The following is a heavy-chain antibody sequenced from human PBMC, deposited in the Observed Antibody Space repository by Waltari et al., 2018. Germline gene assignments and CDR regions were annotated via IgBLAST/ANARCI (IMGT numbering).Heavy chain of an antibody. CDR3: ARDVGGSGDSYFDY. Sequence: QVQLQESGPGLVKPSETLSLTCTVSGYSISSGYSWGWIRRPPGKGLEWIGTISHSGTTYYNPYLNSRVTLSVDTSKNQFSLKLTSVTAADTAVYYCARDVGGSGDSYFDYWGQGTLVTVSS. CDR2: ISHSGTT. J-gene: IGHJ4*02. CDR1: GYSISSGYS. V-gene: IGHV4-38-2*02. D-gene: IGHD3-10*01.